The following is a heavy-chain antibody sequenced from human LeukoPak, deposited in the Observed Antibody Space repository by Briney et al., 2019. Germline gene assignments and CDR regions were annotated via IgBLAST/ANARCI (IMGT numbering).Heavy chain of an antibody. CDR1: GFTFSSYS. CDR2: ISSSSSYI. D-gene: IGHD3-22*01. Sequence: GGSLRLSCAASGFTFSSYSMNWDRQAPGKGLEWVSSISSSSSYIYYADSVKGRFTISRDNAKNSLYLQMNSLRAEDTAVYYCARESRDSSGYYPNDAFDIWGQGTMVTVSS. V-gene: IGHV3-21*01. CDR3: ARESRDSSGYYPNDAFDI. J-gene: IGHJ3*02.